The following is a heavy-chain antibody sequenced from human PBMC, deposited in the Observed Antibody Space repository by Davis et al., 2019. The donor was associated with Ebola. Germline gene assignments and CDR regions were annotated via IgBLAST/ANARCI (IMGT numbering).Heavy chain of an antibody. Sequence: PSETLSLTCTVSGGSISSYYWSWIRQPPGKGLEWIGYIYYSGSTNYNPSLKSRVTISVDTSKNQFSLKLSSVTAADTAVYYCARGRSGSYYYYMDVWGKGTTVTVSS. CDR1: GGSISSYY. D-gene: IGHD1-26*01. CDR3: ARGRSGSYYYYMDV. J-gene: IGHJ6*03. V-gene: IGHV4-59*01. CDR2: IYYSGST.